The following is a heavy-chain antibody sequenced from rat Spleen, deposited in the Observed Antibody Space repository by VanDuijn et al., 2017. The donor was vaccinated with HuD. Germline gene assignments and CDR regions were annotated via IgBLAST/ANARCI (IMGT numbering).Heavy chain of an antibody. V-gene: IGHV5-7*01. J-gene: IGHJ1*01. D-gene: IGHD1-9*01. Sequence: EVQLVESGGGLVQPGRSLKLSCAASGFTFSDYNMAWVRQAPKKGLEWVATISYDGSSTYYRDSVKGRFTISRDNAKNTQYFQMDSLRSEDTATYYCTTGPTYYGYNYDWYFDFWGPGTMVTVSS. CDR2: ISYDGSST. CDR3: TTGPTYYGYNYDWYFDF. CDR1: GFTFSDYN.